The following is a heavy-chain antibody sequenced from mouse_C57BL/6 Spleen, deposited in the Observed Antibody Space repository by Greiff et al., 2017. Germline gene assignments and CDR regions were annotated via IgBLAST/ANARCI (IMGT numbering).Heavy chain of an antibody. J-gene: IGHJ1*03. CDR1: GFTFSDYG. D-gene: IGHD1-1*01. Sequence: EVKLVESGGGLVKPGGSLKLSCAASGFTFSDYGMHWVRQAPEKGLEWVAYISSGSSTIYYADPVKGRFTISRDNAKNTLFLQMTSLRSEDTALYYCARPHYYGSSYDWYFDVWGTGTTVTVSS. CDR2: ISSGSSTI. V-gene: IGHV5-17*01. CDR3: ARPHYYGSSYDWYFDV.